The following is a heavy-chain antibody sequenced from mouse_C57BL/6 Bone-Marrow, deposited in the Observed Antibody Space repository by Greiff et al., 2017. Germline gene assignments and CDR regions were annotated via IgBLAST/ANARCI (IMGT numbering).Heavy chain of an antibody. V-gene: IGHV5-4*01. D-gene: IGHD5-1*01. J-gene: IGHJ4*01. CDR1: GFTFSSYA. Sequence: EVKLVESGGGLVKPGGSLKLSCAASGFTFSSYAMSWVRQTPEKRLEWVATISDVGSYTYYPDNVKGRFTISRDTAKKNLYLQMSHLKSEDTAMYYCARDPEYLYAMDYWGQGTSGTVSS. CDR2: ISDVGSYT. CDR3: ARDPEYLYAMDY.